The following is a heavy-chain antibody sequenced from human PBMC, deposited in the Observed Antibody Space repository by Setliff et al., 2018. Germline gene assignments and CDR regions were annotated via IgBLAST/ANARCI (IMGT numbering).Heavy chain of an antibody. CDR2: INSNGVNT. CDR1: GFSFSSYA. D-gene: IGHD3-10*01. V-gene: IGHV3-64*02. J-gene: IGHJ6*03. CDR3: ARSVGSGNYYRGSQFYFYYMDV. Sequence: QPGGSLRLSCAASGFSFSSYAMHWVRQAPGKGLEYVSSINSNGVNTYYADSMKGRFTISRDNSKNTLYLQMGSLRPEDMGVYYCARSVGSGNYYRGSQFYFYYMDVWGKGTTVTVSS.